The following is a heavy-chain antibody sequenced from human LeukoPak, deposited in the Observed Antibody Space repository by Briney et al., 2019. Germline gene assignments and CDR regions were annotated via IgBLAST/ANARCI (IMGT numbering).Heavy chain of an antibody. J-gene: IGHJ5*02. D-gene: IGHD6-19*01. V-gene: IGHV4-34*01. CDR1: GGSFSGYY. CDR2: INHSGST. Sequence: PSETRSLTCAVYGGSFSGYYWSWIRQPPGKGLEWIGEINHSGSTNYNPSLKSRVTISVDTSKNQFSLKLSSVTAADTAVYYCATRGYSSGWPNWFDPWGQGTLVTVSS. CDR3: ATRGYSSGWPNWFDP.